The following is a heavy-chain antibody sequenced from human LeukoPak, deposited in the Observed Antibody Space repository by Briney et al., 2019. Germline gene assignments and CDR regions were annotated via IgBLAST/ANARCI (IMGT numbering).Heavy chain of an antibody. CDR3: ARGSGPVVRGDFFDY. CDR1: GFTFSRYG. CDR2: IWYDGTNK. D-gene: IGHD3-10*01. V-gene: IGHV3-33*01. J-gene: IGHJ4*02. Sequence: GTSQRLSCGASGFTFSRYGMHWVRQAPGKGLEWVAVIWYDGTNKYYGDSVKGRLTVSRDNSKNTLYLQMNILRAEDTAVYYCARGSGPVVRGDFFDYWGPGTLVPVSS.